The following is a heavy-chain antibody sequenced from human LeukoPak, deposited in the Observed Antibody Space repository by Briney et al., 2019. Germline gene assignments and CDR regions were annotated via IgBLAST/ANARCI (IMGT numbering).Heavy chain of an antibody. CDR1: GFNFDDYA. V-gene: IGHV3-9*03. CDR2: ISANGGFI. D-gene: IGHD3-22*01. Sequence: GGSLRLSCAVSGFNFDDYAIHWVRQGPGKGLEWVAGISANGGFISYGESVKGRFTISRDNPRNSVFLQMNFLRAEDMAMYFCTKEVQRWHSYFYRPSYALDIWGQGTMLSVSS. CDR3: TKEVQRWHSYFYRPSYALDI. J-gene: IGHJ3*02.